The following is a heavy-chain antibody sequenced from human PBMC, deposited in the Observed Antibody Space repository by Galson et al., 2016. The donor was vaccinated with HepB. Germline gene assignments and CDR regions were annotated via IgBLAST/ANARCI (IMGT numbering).Heavy chain of an antibody. V-gene: IGHV3-72*01. CDR2: IRNKANRYTT. CDR3: VLVFTNSSRY. CDR1: GFSFSQYA. Sequence: SLRLSCAASGFSFSQYAMSWVRQAPGKGLEWVGRIRNKANRYTTEYAASVRGRFTISRDDSKRSLCLQMNSLKTDDTAVYFCVLVFTNSSRYWGQGTLVTVSS. D-gene: IGHD3-16*02. J-gene: IGHJ4*02.